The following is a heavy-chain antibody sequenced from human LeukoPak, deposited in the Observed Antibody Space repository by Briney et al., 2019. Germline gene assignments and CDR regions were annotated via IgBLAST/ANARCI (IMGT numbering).Heavy chain of an antibody. D-gene: IGHD2-2*01. CDR1: GFTVSSKY. CDR2: IYSGGTT. Sequence: GGSLRLSCAASGFTVSSKYMSWVRQAPGKGLEWVSVIYSGGTTHYADSVRDRFTISRDNSKNTLYLQMNSLRAEDTAVYYCARDQRYCSSSSCPWEPFDYWGQGTLVTVSS. V-gene: IGHV3-53*01. J-gene: IGHJ4*02. CDR3: ARDQRYCSSSSCPWEPFDY.